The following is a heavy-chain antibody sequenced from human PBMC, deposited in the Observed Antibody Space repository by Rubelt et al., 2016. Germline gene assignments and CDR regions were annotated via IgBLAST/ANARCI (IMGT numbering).Heavy chain of an antibody. D-gene: IGHD3-3*01. J-gene: IGHJ3*02. Sequence: VSYGGGVVQPGRSLRLSCAASGFTFSSYAMHWVRQAPGKGLEWVAVISYDGSNKYYADSVKGRFTISRDNSKNTLYLQMNSLRAEDTAVYYCARPLRIEGGGYYTVHDAFDIWGQGTMVTVSS. CDR2: ISYDGSNK. V-gene: IGHV3-30*04. CDR1: GFTFSSYA. CDR3: ARPLRIEGGGYYTVHDAFDI.